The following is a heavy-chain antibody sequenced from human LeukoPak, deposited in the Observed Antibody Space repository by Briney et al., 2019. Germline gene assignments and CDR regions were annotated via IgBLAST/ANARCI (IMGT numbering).Heavy chain of an antibody. CDR2: IYYSGST. V-gene: IGHV4-39*07. CDR3: AREETSSLWFGELLSTNPDYYYYMDV. D-gene: IGHD3-10*01. Sequence: SETLSLTCTVSGGSISSSSYYWGWIRQPPGKGLEWIGSIYYSGSTYYNPSLKSRVTISVDTSKNQFSLKLSSVTAADTAVYYCAREETSSLWFGELLSTNPDYYYYMDVWGKGTTVTVSS. J-gene: IGHJ6*03. CDR1: GGSISSSSYY.